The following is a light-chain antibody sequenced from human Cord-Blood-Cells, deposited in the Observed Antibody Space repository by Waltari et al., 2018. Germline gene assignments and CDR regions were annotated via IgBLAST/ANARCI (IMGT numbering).Light chain of an antibody. J-gene: IGKJ3*01. Sequence: DIQMTQSPSSLSASVGYRVTITCRASQSISSYLNWYQQKPGKAPKLLIYAASSLQSGVPSRFSGSVSGTDFSLTISSLQPEEFATYYCQQSYSTIFTFGPGTKVDIK. CDR3: QQSYSTIFT. CDR1: QSISSY. V-gene: IGKV1-39*01. CDR2: AAS.